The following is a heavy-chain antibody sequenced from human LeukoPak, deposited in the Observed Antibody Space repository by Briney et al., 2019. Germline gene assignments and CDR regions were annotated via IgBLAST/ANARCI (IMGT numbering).Heavy chain of an antibody. V-gene: IGHV1-58*02. CDR1: GLTFTSSA. J-gene: IGHJ4*02. Sequence: SVKVSCKASGLTFTSSAMQWVRQARGQRLEWIGWIVVGSGNTNYAQKFQERVTITRDMSTSTAYMELSSLRSEDTAVYYCAAKSIAAAGTTFDYWGQGTLVTVSS. D-gene: IGHD6-13*01. CDR2: IVVGSGNT. CDR3: AAKSIAAAGTTFDY.